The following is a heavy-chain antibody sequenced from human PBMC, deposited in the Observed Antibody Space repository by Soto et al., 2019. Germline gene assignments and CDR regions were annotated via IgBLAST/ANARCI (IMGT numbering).Heavy chain of an antibody. CDR2: ISPKSGSI. V-gene: IGHV1-18*01. CDR1: GYTFTRNG. J-gene: IGHJ4*02. Sequence: ASVKVSCKTSGYTFTRNGISWVRQAPGQGLEWMGWISPKSGSIKYAQKFQGRVIMTTDTSTSTAYMELSSLTSEDTAMYYCATLPRTIERTPAAIWSFDSWGQGTLVTVSS. CDR3: ATLPRTIERTPAAIWSFDS. D-gene: IGHD2-2*01.